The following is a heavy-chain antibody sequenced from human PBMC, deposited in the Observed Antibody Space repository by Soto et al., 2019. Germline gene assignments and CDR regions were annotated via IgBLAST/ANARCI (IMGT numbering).Heavy chain of an antibody. D-gene: IGHD3-10*01. J-gene: IGHJ4*02. V-gene: IGHV3-23*01. CDR2: ISDSGGYT. CDR1: GFTFSSYA. Sequence: EVQLLESGGGVVQPGGSLRLSCAASGFTFSSYALSCVRQAPGQGLEWVSAISDSGGYTFYKDSVKGRFTISRDNSKNTLYLQMNSLRAEDTALYYCAKRGVSGSGSYYGGPFRDWGQGTLVTVSS. CDR3: AKRGVSGSGSYYGGPFRD.